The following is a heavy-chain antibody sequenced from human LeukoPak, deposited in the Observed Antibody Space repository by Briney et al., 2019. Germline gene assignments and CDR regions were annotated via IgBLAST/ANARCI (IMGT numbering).Heavy chain of an antibody. Sequence: GGSLRLSCAASGFTFSSYSMNWVRQAPGKGLEWVSSISSSSSYIYYADSAKGRFTISRDNAKNSLYLQMNNLRAEDTAVYYCARDGCSSTSCYGSYYYGMDVWGQGTTVTVSS. CDR3: ARDGCSSTSCYGSYYYGMDV. CDR2: ISSSSSYI. D-gene: IGHD2-2*01. J-gene: IGHJ6*02. V-gene: IGHV3-21*01. CDR1: GFTFSSYS.